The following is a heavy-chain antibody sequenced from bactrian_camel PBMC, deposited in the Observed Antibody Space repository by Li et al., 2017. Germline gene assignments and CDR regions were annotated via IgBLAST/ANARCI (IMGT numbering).Heavy chain of an antibody. D-gene: IGHD1*01. CDR3: AAAQWAGFCLGYHS. Sequence: HVQLVESGGGLVQPGGSSRLSCAASEYPRRIDCMGWFRQAPGKEREGVAAIDRDGNPNYADSVKGRFTISKDNAENTLYLQMNSLKPDDTATYYCAAAQWAGFCLGYHSWGQGTQVTVS. CDR2: IDRDGNP. V-gene: IGHV3S53*01. CDR1: EYPRRIDC. J-gene: IGHJ4*01.